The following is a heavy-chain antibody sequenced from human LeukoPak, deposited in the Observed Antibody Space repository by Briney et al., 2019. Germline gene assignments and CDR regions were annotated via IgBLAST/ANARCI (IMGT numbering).Heavy chain of an antibody. D-gene: IGHD3-22*01. J-gene: IGHJ4*02. Sequence: GGSLRLSCAASGFTFSSYSMNWVRQAPGKGLEWVSYISSSSTIYYADSVKGRFTISRDNAKNSLYLQMNSLRAEDTAVYYCARDFWSSGYYGIWGQGTLVTVSS. CDR1: GFTFSSYS. V-gene: IGHV3-48*04. CDR2: ISSSSTI. CDR3: ARDFWSSGYYGI.